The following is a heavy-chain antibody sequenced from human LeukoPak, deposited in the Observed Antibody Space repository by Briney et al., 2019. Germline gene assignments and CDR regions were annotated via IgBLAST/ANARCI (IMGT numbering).Heavy chain of an antibody. Sequence: ASVKVSCKASGYTFTGYYMHWVRQAPGQGLEWMGWINPNIGGTNYAQKFQGRVTMTRDTSISTAYMELSRLRSDDTAVYYCARDWALGYCTNGVCYPRGMDVWGQGTTVTVSS. J-gene: IGHJ6*02. V-gene: IGHV1-2*02. CDR3: ARDWALGYCTNGVCYPRGMDV. CDR2: INPNIGGT. CDR1: GYTFTGYY. D-gene: IGHD2-8*01.